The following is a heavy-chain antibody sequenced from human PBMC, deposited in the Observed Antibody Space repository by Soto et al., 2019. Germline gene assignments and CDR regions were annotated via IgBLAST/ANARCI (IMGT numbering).Heavy chain of an antibody. CDR2: ISGSGDDT. CDR3: ANPIPKTGTTFGF. Sequence: GGSLRLSCAASGFTFDDYTMHWVRQAPGEGLEWVSAISGSGDDTFYADSMKGRFTISRDNSKDTLYLQINSLRAEDTAVYYCANPIPKTGTTFGFWGQGTLVTV. V-gene: IGHV3-23*01. D-gene: IGHD1-1*01. CDR1: GFTFDDYT. J-gene: IGHJ4*02.